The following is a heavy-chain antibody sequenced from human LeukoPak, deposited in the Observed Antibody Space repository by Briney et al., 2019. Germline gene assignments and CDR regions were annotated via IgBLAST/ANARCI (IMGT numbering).Heavy chain of an antibody. V-gene: IGHV3-23*01. D-gene: IGHD2-15*01. CDR3: AKDYSDSRVADVFLEY. J-gene: IGHJ4*02. CDR1: GLTFSDYA. Sequence: GGSLSLSCAASGLTFSDYAMSWFRQATGKGLEWVSGITSGFTPLYADSVKGRFTISRDNSKNTFHLQLNSLRAEDTAVYYCAKDYSDSRVADVFLEYWGQGTLVTVS. CDR2: ITSGFTP.